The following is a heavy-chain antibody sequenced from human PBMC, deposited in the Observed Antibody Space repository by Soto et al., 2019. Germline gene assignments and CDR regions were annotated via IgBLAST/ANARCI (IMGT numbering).Heavy chain of an antibody. CDR3: ARHGSY. J-gene: IGHJ4*02. V-gene: IGHV4-39*01. CDR2: IYYGGSS. Sequence: QLQLQESGPGLVKPSETLSLTCTVSGVSISSSSYYWGWFRQPPGKRLEWIGTIYYGGSSYSNPSLKSRVTISLDTSKNQFSLTLTSVTAADTAVYYCARHGSYWGQGTLVSVSS. CDR1: GVSISSSSYY.